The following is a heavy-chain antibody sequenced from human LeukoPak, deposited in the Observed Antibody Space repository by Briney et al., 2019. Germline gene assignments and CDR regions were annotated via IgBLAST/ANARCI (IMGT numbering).Heavy chain of an antibody. CDR3: ARDEDYGDYVWGACWFDP. CDR2: INHSGST. D-gene: IGHD4-17*01. CDR1: GGSFSGYY. V-gene: IGHV4-34*01. J-gene: IGHJ5*02. Sequence: PSETLSLTCAVYGGSFSGYYWSWIRQPPGKGLEWIGEINHSGSTNYNPSLKSRVTISVDTSKNQFSLKLSSVTAADTAVYYCARDEDYGDYVWGACWFDPWGQGTLVTVSS.